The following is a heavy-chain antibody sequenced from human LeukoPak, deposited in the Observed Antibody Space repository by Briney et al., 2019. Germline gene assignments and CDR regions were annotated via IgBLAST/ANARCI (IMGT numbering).Heavy chain of an antibody. V-gene: IGHV3-23*01. J-gene: IGHJ4*02. Sequence: GGSLRLSCAASGFTFSSYALSWVRQAPGKGLEWVSGISVTGGSTYCADSVKGRFTISRDYSRNTLYLQMIGLRAEDTAIYYCAKVPIVPAAHFDFWGQGTLVTVSS. CDR1: GFTFSSYA. D-gene: IGHD2-2*01. CDR3: AKVPIVPAAHFDF. CDR2: ISVTGGST.